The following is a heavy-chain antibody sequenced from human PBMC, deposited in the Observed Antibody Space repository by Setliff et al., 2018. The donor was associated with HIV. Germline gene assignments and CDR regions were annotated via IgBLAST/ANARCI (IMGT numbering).Heavy chain of an antibody. CDR3: ARGGRANWSINWFDP. Sequence: ASVKVSCKASGYIFTIYAMHWVRQAPGQRLEWMGWINAGNGNTKYSQKFQGRVTITRDTSASTAYMELSSLRSEDTAVYYCARGGRANWSINWFDPWGQGTLVTVSS. V-gene: IGHV1-3*01. CDR2: INAGNGNT. CDR1: GYIFTIYA. J-gene: IGHJ5*02. D-gene: IGHD1-20*01.